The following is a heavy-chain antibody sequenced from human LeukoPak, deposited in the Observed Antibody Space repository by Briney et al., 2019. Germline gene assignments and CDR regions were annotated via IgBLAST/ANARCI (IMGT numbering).Heavy chain of an antibody. Sequence: GGSLRLSCAASGFTFSSYAMSWVRQAPGKGLEWVSAISGSGGSTYYADSVKGRFTISRDNSKNTLYLQMNSLRAEDTAVYFCARDEPRYWYFDLWGRGTLVTVSS. CDR2: ISGSGGST. CDR1: GFTFSSYA. V-gene: IGHV3-23*01. CDR3: ARDEPRYWYFDL. D-gene: IGHD1-14*01. J-gene: IGHJ2*01.